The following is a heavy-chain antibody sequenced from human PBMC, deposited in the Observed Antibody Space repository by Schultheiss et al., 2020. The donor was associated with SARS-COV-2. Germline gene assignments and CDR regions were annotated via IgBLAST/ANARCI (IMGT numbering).Heavy chain of an antibody. Sequence: ASVKVSCKASGGTFSSYAISWVRQAPGQGLEWMGWISAYNGNTNYAQKLQGRVTMTTDTSTSTAYMELRSLRSDDTAVYYCARDRVNEQWLLNYYYYGMDVWGQGTTVTVSS. CDR3: ARDRVNEQWLLNYYYYGMDV. J-gene: IGHJ6*02. CDR1: GGTFSSYA. CDR2: ISAYNGNT. V-gene: IGHV1-18*01. D-gene: IGHD6-19*01.